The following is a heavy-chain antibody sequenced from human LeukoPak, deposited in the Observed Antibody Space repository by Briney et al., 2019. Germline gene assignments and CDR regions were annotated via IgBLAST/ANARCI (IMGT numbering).Heavy chain of an antibody. V-gene: IGHV1-18*01. CDR3: ARDHSSSSQLFDY. J-gene: IGHJ4*02. D-gene: IGHD6-13*01. CDR2: ISVYNGDT. CDR1: GYTFTNFG. Sequence: ASVEVSCKASGYTFTNFGISWVRQAPGQGVEWMGWISVYNGDTNFAQKLQGRVTMTTDTFTTTAYMELRNLRSDDTAVYYCARDHSSSSQLFDYWGQGTLVTVSS.